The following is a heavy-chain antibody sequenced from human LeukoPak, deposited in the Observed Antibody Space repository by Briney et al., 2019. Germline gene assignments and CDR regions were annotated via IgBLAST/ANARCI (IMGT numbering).Heavy chain of an antibody. CDR2: IYYSGTT. Sequence: PSETLSLTCTVSGGSISSYYWSWIRQPPGKGLEWIGYIYYSGTTSYNPSLKTRVTISIDTSKNQFSLKPSSVTAADTAVYYCARQRFLEWYFDYWGQGTLVTVSS. V-gene: IGHV4-59*08. D-gene: IGHD3-3*01. CDR1: GGSISSYY. J-gene: IGHJ4*02. CDR3: ARQRFLEWYFDY.